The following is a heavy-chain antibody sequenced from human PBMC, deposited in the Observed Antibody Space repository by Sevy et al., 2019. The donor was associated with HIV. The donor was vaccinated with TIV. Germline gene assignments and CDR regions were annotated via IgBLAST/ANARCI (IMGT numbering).Heavy chain of an antibody. D-gene: IGHD3-22*01. Sequence: SETLSLTCAVSDVSVSSDTYYWSWIRQPPGKGLEWIGYVYHTGSTNYSPSFKSRVTISVDTSKNQFSLRLFSVAAADTAVYYCAREPYFFDKSGYYWDYWGQGALVTVSS. CDR2: VYHTGST. CDR1: DVSVSSDTYY. V-gene: IGHV4-61*01. CDR3: AREPYFFDKSGYYWDY. J-gene: IGHJ4*02.